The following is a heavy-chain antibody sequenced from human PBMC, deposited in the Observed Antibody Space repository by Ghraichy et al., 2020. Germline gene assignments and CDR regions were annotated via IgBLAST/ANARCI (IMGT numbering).Heavy chain of an antibody. Sequence: GGSLRLSCAASGFTVSSNYMTWVRQAPGKGLEWVSVIYGGGTTYYADSVKGRFTSSRDNSKNTLYLQMNSLRVEDTAVYYCARGSGGSIFDYWGQGTLVTVSS. CDR3: ARGSGGSIFDY. J-gene: IGHJ4*02. V-gene: IGHV3-53*01. CDR2: IYGGGTT. CDR1: GFTVSSNY. D-gene: IGHD2-2*01.